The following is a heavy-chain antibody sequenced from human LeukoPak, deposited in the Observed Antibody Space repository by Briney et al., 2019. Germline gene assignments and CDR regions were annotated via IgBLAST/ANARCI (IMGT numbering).Heavy chain of an antibody. D-gene: IGHD3-16*02. V-gene: IGHV4-39*07. CDR3: ARGDPLELSPGGY. CDR2: IYYSGST. Sequence: SETLSLTCTVSGGSISSSSYYWGWIRQPPGKGLEWIGSIYYSGSTYYNPSLKSRVTISVDTSKNQFSLKLSSVTAADTAVYYCARGDPLELSPGGYWGQGTLVTVSP. CDR1: GGSISSSSYY. J-gene: IGHJ4*02.